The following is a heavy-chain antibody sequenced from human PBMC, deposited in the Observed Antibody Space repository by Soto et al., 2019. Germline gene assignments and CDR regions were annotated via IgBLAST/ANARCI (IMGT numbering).Heavy chain of an antibody. Sequence: QVQLQQWGAGLLKPSETLSLTCAVYRGSFSGYYWSWIRQPPGKGLEWIGEINHSGSTNYNPSLNSRAPXSXDXTEIQFSLRVTSVTAADSALYYCARGKGSYGAESTRHWYFDLWGRGTLVTVSS. V-gene: IGHV4-34*02. D-gene: IGHD3-10*01. CDR3: ARGKGSYGAESTRHWYFDL. J-gene: IGHJ2*01. CDR2: INHSGST. CDR1: RGSFSGYY.